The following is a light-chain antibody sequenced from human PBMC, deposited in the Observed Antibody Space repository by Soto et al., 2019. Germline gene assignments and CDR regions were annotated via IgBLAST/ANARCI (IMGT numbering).Light chain of an antibody. CDR1: NSNIGSNT. V-gene: IGLV1-44*01. Sequence: QSVLTQPPSASGTPGQRVTISCSGSNSNIGSNTVNWYQQLPGTAPKLLIYSDNQRPSGVPDRFSGSKSGTSASLAISGLQSEDEADHYCAAWDDSLNGPVFGGGTKLTVL. J-gene: IGLJ2*01. CDR3: AAWDDSLNGPV. CDR2: SDN.